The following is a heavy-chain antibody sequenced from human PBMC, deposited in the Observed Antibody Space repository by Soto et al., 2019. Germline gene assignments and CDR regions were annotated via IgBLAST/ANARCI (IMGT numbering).Heavy chain of an antibody. CDR3: ATVGYCISTSCYRDDYYYGMDV. J-gene: IGHJ6*02. CDR1: GYTFTSYG. D-gene: IGHD2-2*02. CDR2: FDPEDGET. Sequence: GASVKVSCKASGYTFTSYGISWVRQAPGKGLEWMGGFDPEDGETIYAQKFQGRVTMTEDTSTDTAYMELSSLRSEDTAVYYCATVGYCISTSCYRDDYYYGMDVWGQGTTVTVSS. V-gene: IGHV1-24*01.